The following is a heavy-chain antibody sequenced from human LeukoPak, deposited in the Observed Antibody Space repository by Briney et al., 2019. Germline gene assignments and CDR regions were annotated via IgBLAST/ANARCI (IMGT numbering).Heavy chain of an antibody. CDR1: GGSISSYY. CDR2: IYYSGST. J-gene: IGHJ6*02. Sequence: PSETLSLTCTVSGGSISSYYWSWIRQPPGKGLEWIGYIYYSGSTNYNPSLKSRVTISVDTSKNQFSLKLSSVTAADTAVYYCARHNHAAVGASYYYYGMDVWGQGTTVTVSS. CDR3: ARHNHAAVGASYYYYGMDV. V-gene: IGHV4-59*08. D-gene: IGHD1-26*01.